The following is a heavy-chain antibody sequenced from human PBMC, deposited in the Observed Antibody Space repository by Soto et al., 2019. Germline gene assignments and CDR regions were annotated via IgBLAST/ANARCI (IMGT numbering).Heavy chain of an antibody. CDR3: ARIPTGKYGVWNY. J-gene: IGHJ4*02. CDR2: INPSGSIT. V-gene: IGHV3-74*01. D-gene: IGHD2-8*01. Sequence: EEQLVESGGGLVQPGGSLRLSCAASGFTLSSYWMHWVRQTPGKGLVWVSRINPSGSITTYADSVKGRFTISRDNAKNTLYLQRNSLRGDDTAVYYCARIPTGKYGVWNYWGQGTLVTVSS. CDR1: GFTLSSYW.